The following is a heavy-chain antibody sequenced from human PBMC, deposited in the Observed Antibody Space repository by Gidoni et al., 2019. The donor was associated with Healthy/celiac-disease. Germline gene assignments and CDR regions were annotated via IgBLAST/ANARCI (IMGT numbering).Heavy chain of an antibody. Sequence: QVQLQESGPGLVKPSGTLSLTCAVSGGSISSSNWWSWVRQPPGKGLEWIGEIYHSGSTNYNPSLKSRVTISVDKSKNQFSLKLSSVTAADTAVYYCARDQGGSSWYGSYYYYYYGMDVWGQGTTVTVSS. J-gene: IGHJ6*02. V-gene: IGHV4-4*02. CDR3: ARDQGGSSWYGSYYYYYYGMDV. D-gene: IGHD6-13*01. CDR2: IYHSGST. CDR1: GGSISSSNW.